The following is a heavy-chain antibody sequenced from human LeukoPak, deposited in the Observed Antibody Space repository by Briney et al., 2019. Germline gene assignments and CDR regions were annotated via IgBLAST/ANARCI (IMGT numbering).Heavy chain of an antibody. V-gene: IGHV3-23*01. Sequence: PGGSLRLSCAASGFTVYNYAMSWVRQAPGKGLEWVSAISGSGGGTYYADSVRGRFTISRDNSKNTLNLQMNSLRAEDTAVYYCAKVRHPYGPPDQYFDHWGQGTLVTVSS. CDR3: AKVRHPYGPPDQYFDH. CDR2: ISGSGGGT. J-gene: IGHJ4*02. D-gene: IGHD3-10*01. CDR1: GFTVYNYA.